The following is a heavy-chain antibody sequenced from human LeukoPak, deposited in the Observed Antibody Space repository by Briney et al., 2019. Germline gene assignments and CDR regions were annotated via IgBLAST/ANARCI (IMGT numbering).Heavy chain of an antibody. Sequence: GGSLRLSCAASGFTFSSYGMHWVRQAPGKGLEWVSYISSSGSTIYYADSVKGRFTISRDNAKNSLYLQMNSLRAEDTAVYYCARDRADCSSTSCFHYYGMDVWGQGTTVTVSS. CDR3: ARDRADCSSTSCFHYYGMDV. CDR2: ISSSGSTI. CDR1: GFTFSSYG. D-gene: IGHD2-2*01. V-gene: IGHV3-48*04. J-gene: IGHJ6*02.